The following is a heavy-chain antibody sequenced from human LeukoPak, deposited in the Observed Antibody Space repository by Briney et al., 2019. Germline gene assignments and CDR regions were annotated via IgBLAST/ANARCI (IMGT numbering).Heavy chain of an antibody. CDR1: GGSISSYY. V-gene: IGHV4-59*12. Sequence: PSETLSLTCTVSGGSISSYYWSWIRQPPGKGLEWIGYIYYSGSTNYNPSLKSRVTISIDKSKNQFSLNLNSVTAADTAVYYCARARRDSGFYKVDYWGQGTLVTVSS. J-gene: IGHJ4*02. D-gene: IGHD3-3*01. CDR3: ARARRDSGFYKVDY. CDR2: IYYSGST.